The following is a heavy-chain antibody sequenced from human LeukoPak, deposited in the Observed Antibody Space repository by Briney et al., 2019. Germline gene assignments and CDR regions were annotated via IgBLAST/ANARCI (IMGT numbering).Heavy chain of an antibody. J-gene: IGHJ5*02. V-gene: IGHV1-18*01. Sequence: ASVTVSCKASGYTFTSYGISWVRQAPGQGLEWMGWISAYNGNTNYAQKLQGRVTMTTDTSTSTAYMELRSLRSDDTAVYYCARVSGDYDPDWFDPWGQGTLVTVSS. CDR3: ARVSGDYDPDWFDP. CDR1: GYTFTSYG. CDR2: ISAYNGNT. D-gene: IGHD4-17*01.